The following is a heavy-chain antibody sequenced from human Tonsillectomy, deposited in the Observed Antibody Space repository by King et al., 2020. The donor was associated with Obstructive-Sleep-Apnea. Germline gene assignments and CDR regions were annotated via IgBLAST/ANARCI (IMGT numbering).Heavy chain of an antibody. CDR1: GFSLNTNGVA. Sequence: TLKESGPTLVKPTQTLTLTCTFSGFSLNTNGVAVGWIRQPPGKALEWLALIYWDDDKRYSPSLKSRVTITKDTSKNQVVLIMTNMDPVDTATYYCAHTLVLHTDMYYFDYWGQGTLVTVSS. V-gene: IGHV2-5*02. CDR2: IYWDDDK. CDR3: AHTLVLHTDMYYFDY. D-gene: IGHD3-10*01. J-gene: IGHJ4*02.